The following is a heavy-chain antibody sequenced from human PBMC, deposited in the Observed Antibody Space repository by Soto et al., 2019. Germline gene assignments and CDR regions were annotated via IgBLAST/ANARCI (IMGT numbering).Heavy chain of an antibody. Sequence: PGGSLRLSCAASGFTFSSYGMHWVRQAPGKGLEWVAVISYDGSNKYYADSVKGRFTISRDNSKNTLYLQMNSLRAEDTAVYYCAKDLNGGHVLRFFRGGMDVWGQGTTVTVSS. J-gene: IGHJ6*02. CDR3: AKDLNGGHVLRFFRGGMDV. CDR2: ISYDGSNK. D-gene: IGHD3-3*01. CDR1: GFTFSSYG. V-gene: IGHV3-30*18.